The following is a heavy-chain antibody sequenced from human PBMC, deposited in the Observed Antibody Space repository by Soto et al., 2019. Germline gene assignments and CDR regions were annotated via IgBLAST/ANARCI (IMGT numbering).Heavy chain of an antibody. J-gene: IGHJ4*02. D-gene: IGHD1-26*01. CDR1: GFTFSSYG. V-gene: IGHV3-33*01. CDR2: IWYDGSNK. Sequence: QVQLVESGGGVVQPGRSLRLSCAASGFTFSSYGMHWVRQAPGKGLEWVAVIWYDGSNKYYADSVKGRFTISRDNSKSTLYLQMNSLRAEDTAVYYCARETGYSGSYLIDYWGQGTLVTVSS. CDR3: ARETGYSGSYLIDY.